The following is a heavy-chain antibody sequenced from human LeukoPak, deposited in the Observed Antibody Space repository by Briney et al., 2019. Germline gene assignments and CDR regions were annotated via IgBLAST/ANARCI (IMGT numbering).Heavy chain of an antibody. CDR3: AGGATPGRYHFDY. J-gene: IGHJ4*02. V-gene: IGHV3-21*01. CDR1: GFTFSSYG. CDR2: ITSSSSYI. D-gene: IGHD1-14*01. Sequence: GGSLRLSCAASGFTFSSYGMSWVRQAPGKGLEWVSSITSSSSYIYSPGSLKGRFTISRDNAKNSLYLQMNYLRAEDTAVYYCAGGATPGRYHFDYWGQGTLVTVSS.